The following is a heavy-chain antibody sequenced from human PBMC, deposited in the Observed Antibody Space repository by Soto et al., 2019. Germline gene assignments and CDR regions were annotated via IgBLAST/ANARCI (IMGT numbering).Heavy chain of an antibody. Sequence: ASVKVSCKTSGYRFIGYFIHWVRQAPGQGPEWMGWISPNSGDTNYAQKFQGRVSMTRDTSINTAYLELSRLRSDDTAVYYCARDICSSTSCIRTLNPWGQGTLVTV. J-gene: IGHJ5*02. CDR2: ISPNSGDT. V-gene: IGHV1-2*02. CDR3: ARDICSSTSCIRTLNP. D-gene: IGHD2-2*01. CDR1: GYRFIGYF.